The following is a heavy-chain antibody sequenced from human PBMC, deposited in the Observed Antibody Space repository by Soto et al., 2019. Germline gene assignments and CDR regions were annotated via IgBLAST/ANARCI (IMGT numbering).Heavy chain of an antibody. Sequence: QVQLVQSGAEVKKPGASVKVSCKASGYTFTSYGISWVRQAPGPGLEWMGWITAYNGNTNYAQKLQGRVTLTADTSTSTAYMELRSLTSDDTAVYYCTRGYDYLWGSYRHFDYWGQGTLVTVSS. CDR3: TRGYDYLWGSYRHFDY. J-gene: IGHJ4*02. CDR2: ITAYNGNT. V-gene: IGHV1-18*01. CDR1: GYTFTSYG. D-gene: IGHD3-16*02.